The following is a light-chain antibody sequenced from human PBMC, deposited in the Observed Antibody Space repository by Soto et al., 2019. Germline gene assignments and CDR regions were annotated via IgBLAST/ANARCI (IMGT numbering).Light chain of an antibody. Sequence: EIVMTQSPATLSVFPGERATLSCRASQSVSSNLAWYQQKPGQAPRLLIYDASTSATGIPARFSCSGSGTDFTLTISSLQSEDFAVYYCHQYNDWPPQYTFGEGTKVEIK. CDR2: DAS. CDR3: HQYNDWPPQYT. J-gene: IGKJ2*01. CDR1: QSVSSN. V-gene: IGKV3-15*01.